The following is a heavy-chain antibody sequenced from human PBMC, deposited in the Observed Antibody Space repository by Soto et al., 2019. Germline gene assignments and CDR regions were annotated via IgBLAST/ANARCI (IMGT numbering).Heavy chain of an antibody. CDR3: ARRDCSSPSCYLSYYYGMDV. V-gene: IGHV5-10-1*01. J-gene: IGHJ6*02. Sequence: PGESLKISCKGSEYSFSNYWIIWVRQMPGKGLEWMGNIDPSDSYTKYSPSFQGHVTISADKSISTAYLQWSSLRASDTAVYYCARRDCSSPSCYLSYYYGMDVWGLGTTVTVSS. CDR2: IDPSDSYT. CDR1: EYSFSNYW. D-gene: IGHD2-2*01.